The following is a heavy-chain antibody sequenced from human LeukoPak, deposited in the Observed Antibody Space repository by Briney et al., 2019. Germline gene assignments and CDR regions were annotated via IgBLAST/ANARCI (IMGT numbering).Heavy chain of an antibody. CDR1: GFTVTDNY. D-gene: IGHD3-3*01. J-gene: IGHJ4*02. V-gene: IGHV3-53*01. CDR3: AKYDYRDTYYDFWSGPFDY. CDR2: IYGGGDT. Sequence: PGGSLRLSCAASGFTVTDNYMNWVRQSSGKGLEWVSVIYGGGDTNYADSVKGRFIISRDTSKNTVSLQMNSLGAEDTAVYYCAKYDYRDTYYDFWSGPFDYWGQGTLVTVSS.